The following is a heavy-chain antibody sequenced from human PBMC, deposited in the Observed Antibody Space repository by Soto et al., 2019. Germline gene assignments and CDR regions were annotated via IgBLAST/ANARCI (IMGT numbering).Heavy chain of an antibody. CDR3: ASNVRGPSWYFDY. J-gene: IGHJ4*02. CDR2: IYYSGST. Sequence: SETLSLTCTVSGGSISSSSYYWGWIRQPPGKGLEWIGSIYYSGSTYYNPSLKSRVTISVDTSKNQFSLKLSSVTAADTAVYYRASNVRGPSWYFDYWGQGTLATVSS. V-gene: IGHV4-39*01. CDR1: GGSISSSSYY.